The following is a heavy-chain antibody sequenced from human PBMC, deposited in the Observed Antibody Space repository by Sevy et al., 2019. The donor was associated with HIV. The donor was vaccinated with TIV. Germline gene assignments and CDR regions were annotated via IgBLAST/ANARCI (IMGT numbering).Heavy chain of an antibody. CDR3: ARDRMLYGSGNDHPLAY. CDR2: ISAFNGNK. Sequence: ASVKVSCKASGYTFNSHGISWVRQAPGQGLEWMGWISAFNGNKNSAQKFQGRVAMTTDTSTSTAYMELRGLKPDDTAVYYCARDRMLYGSGNDHPLAYWGQGTLVTVSS. V-gene: IGHV1-18*01. J-gene: IGHJ4*02. CDR1: GYTFNSHG. D-gene: IGHD3-10*01.